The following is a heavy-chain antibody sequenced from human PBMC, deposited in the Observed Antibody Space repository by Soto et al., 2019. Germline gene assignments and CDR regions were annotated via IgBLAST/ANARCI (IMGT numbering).Heavy chain of an antibody. Sequence: SETLSLPCFVSGGSINTAGYYWNWVRHSPGKGLEWIGYIFYSGTTYYNPSLESRLTMSLDKSKNHFSLRLSSVTAADTAYYYWATGFYDRSTDIGGNWFDPWGDGTLVSVSS. J-gene: IGHJ5*02. V-gene: IGHV4-31*03. CDR2: IFYSGTT. CDR3: ATGFYDRSTDIGGNWFDP. D-gene: IGHD3-9*01. CDR1: GGSINTAGYY.